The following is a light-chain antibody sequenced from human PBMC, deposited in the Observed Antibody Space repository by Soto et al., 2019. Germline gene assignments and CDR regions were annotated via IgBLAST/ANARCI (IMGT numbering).Light chain of an antibody. Sequence: EIVITQSPGTLSLSPGERATLSCRASQTVRNNYLAWYQQKPGQAPRLLIYDASSRATGIPDRFSGGGSGTDFTLTISRLEPEDFAVYYCQQFSSYPLTFGGGTKGDNK. J-gene: IGKJ4*01. CDR3: QQFSSYPLT. V-gene: IGKV3-20*01. CDR1: QTVRNNY. CDR2: DAS.